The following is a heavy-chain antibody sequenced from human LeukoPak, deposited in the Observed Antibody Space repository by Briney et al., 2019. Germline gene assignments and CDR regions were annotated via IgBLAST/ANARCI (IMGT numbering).Heavy chain of an antibody. J-gene: IGHJ6*02. D-gene: IGHD1-26*01. CDR1: GFTFSSYA. Sequence: PGGSLRLSCAASGFTFSSYAMHWVRQAPGKGLEWVAVISYDGSNKYYADSVKGRFTISRDNSKNTLYLQMNSLRAEDTAVYYCARDDPKPVRWALVTYGMDVWGQGTTVTVSS. CDR3: ARDDPKPVRWALVTYGMDV. CDR2: ISYDGSNK. V-gene: IGHV3-30-3*01.